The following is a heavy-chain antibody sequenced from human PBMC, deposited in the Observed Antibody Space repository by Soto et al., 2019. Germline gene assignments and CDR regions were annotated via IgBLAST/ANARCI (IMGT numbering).Heavy chain of an antibody. CDR2: ISYDGSNE. Sequence: GGSLRLSCAASGFTFSSYAMHWVRQAPGKVLEWVAVISYDGSNEIYADSVKGRFTVSRDNPKSTLYLQMNSLRAEDTAVYYCAREIIQWPGYFDYWGQGTLVTSPQ. V-gene: IGHV3-30-3*01. CDR1: GFTFSSYA. D-gene: IGHD5-12*01. J-gene: IGHJ4*02. CDR3: AREIIQWPGYFDY.